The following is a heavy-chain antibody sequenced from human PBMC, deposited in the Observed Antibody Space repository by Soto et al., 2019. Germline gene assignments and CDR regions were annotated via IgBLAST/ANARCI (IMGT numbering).Heavy chain of an antibody. CDR1: GFTFSTDW. CDR3: ARLNVWFVVGGSGSVDYYYYYMDV. Sequence: EVQLVESGGGLVQPGESLRLSCAASGFTFSTDWMTWVRQAPGKGLEWVANIKQDGSQKYCVDSVKGRFTISRDNAKNSLYLQMNGLRAEDTAVYYCARLNVWFVVGGSGSVDYYYYYMDVWGKGTTVTVSS. V-gene: IGHV3-7*01. J-gene: IGHJ6*03. CDR2: IKQDGSQK. D-gene: IGHD2-21*01.